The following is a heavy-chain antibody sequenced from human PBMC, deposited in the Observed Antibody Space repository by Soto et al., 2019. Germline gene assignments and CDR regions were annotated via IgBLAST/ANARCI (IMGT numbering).Heavy chain of an antibody. V-gene: IGHV1-69*13. CDR1: GGTFSSHS. J-gene: IGHJ6*02. Sequence: SVKVSCKSSGGTFSSHSINWVRQAPGQGLEWMGGIIPIFGPANFAKKFQGRVTITADESTTTAYMELSSLTSEDTAVYYCATGSFTSTGGRIGYHYNAMDVWGHGTTVTVSS. CDR3: ATGSFTSTGGRIGYHYNAMDV. D-gene: IGHD1-1*01. CDR2: IIPIFGPA.